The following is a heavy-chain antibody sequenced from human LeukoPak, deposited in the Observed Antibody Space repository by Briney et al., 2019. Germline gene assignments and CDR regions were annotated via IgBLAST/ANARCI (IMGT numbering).Heavy chain of an antibody. V-gene: IGHV4-59*12. J-gene: IGHJ3*02. CDR2: IDYRGST. CDR3: ARRTTVTTPNAFDI. D-gene: IGHD4-17*01. CDR1: GGSISTYY. Sequence: SETLSLTCTVSGGSISTYYWSWIRQSPGKGLEWIAYIDYRGSTTYNPSLRSRVTISVDTSRNQFSLKLSSVTAADTAVYYCARRTTVTTPNAFDIWGQGTMVTVSS.